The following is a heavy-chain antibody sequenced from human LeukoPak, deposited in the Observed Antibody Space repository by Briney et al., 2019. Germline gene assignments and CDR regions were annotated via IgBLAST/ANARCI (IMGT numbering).Heavy chain of an antibody. CDR2: INSDGSST. CDR1: GFTFSSYW. V-gene: IGHV3-74*01. D-gene: IGHD6-13*01. J-gene: IGHJ3*02. CDR3: AREGGSFDAFDI. Sequence: GGSLRLSCAASGFTFSSYWMHWVRHAQGKGLVWVSRINSDGSSTSYADSVKGRFTISRDNAKNTLYLQMNSLRAEDTAVYYCAREGGSFDAFDIWGQGTMVTVSS.